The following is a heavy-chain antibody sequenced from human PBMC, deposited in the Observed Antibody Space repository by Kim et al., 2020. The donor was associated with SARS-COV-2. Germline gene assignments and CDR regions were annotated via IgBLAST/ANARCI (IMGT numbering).Heavy chain of an antibody. CDR2: ISSSSSYT. D-gene: IGHD2-2*01. Sequence: GGSLRLSCAASGFTFSDYYMSWIRQAPGKGLEWVSYISSSSSYTNYADSVKGRFTISRDNAKNSLYLQMNSLRAEDTAVYYCARVKCSSTSCGYDYYYYYGVDVCGQGTTVTVSS. CDR3: ARVKCSSTSCGYDYYYYYGVDV. CDR1: GFTFSDYY. J-gene: IGHJ6*02. V-gene: IGHV3-11*05.